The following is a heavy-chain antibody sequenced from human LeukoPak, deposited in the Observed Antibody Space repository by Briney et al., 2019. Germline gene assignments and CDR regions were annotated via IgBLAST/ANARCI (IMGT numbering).Heavy chain of an antibody. CDR2: MNPNSGNT. CDR1: GYTFTSYD. Sequence: ASVRVSCKASGYTFTSYDINWVRQATGQGLEWMGWMNPNSGNTGYAQKFQGRVTMTRNTSISTAYMELSSLRSEDTAVYYCARARHGGFIVVVVAAQTPFDYWGQGTLVTVSS. CDR3: ARARHGGFIVVVVAAQTPFDY. J-gene: IGHJ4*02. D-gene: IGHD2-15*01. V-gene: IGHV1-8*01.